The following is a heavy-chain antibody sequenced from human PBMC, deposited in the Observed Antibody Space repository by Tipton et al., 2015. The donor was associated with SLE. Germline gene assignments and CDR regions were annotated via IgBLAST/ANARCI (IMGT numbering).Heavy chain of an antibody. CDR1: GYTFTSYG. CDR3: ARTYYDFWSGYPDYFDY. D-gene: IGHD3-3*01. V-gene: IGHV1-18*04. J-gene: IGHJ4*02. CDR2: ISAYNGNT. Sequence: QLVQSGAEVKKPGASVKVSCKASGYTFTSYGISWVRQAPGQGLEWMGWISAYNGNTNYAQKLQGRVTMTTDTSTSTAYMELRSLRSDDTAVYYCARTYYDFWSGYPDYFDYWGQGTLVTVSS.